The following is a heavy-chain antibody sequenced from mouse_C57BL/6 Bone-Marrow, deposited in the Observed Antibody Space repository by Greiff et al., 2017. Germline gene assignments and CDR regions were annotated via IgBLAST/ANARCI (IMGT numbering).Heavy chain of an antibody. CDR2: IYPRDGST. D-gene: IGHD1-1*01. J-gene: IGHJ2*01. Sequence: QVQLKESGPELVKPGASVKLSCKASGYTFTSYDINWVKQRPGQGLEWIGWIYPRDGSTKYNEKFKGKATLTVDTSSSTAYMELHSLTSEDSAVYFCARCYYGSSYSYYFDYWGQGTTLTVSS. V-gene: IGHV1-85*01. CDR1: GYTFTSYD. CDR3: ARCYYGSSYSYYFDY.